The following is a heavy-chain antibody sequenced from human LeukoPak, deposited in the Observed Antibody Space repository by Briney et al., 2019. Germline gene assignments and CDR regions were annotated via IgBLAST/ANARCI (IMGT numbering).Heavy chain of an antibody. J-gene: IGHJ4*02. V-gene: IGHV1-2*02. CDR2: INPNSGGT. CDR3: ARATYYYGSGSYCFDY. D-gene: IGHD3-10*01. Sequence: ASVKVSCKASGYTFTGYYMHWVRQAPGQGPEWMGWINPNSGGTNYAQKFQGRVTMTRDTSISTAYMELSRLRSDDTAVYYCARATYYYGSGSYCFDYWGQGTLVTVSS. CDR1: GYTFTGYY.